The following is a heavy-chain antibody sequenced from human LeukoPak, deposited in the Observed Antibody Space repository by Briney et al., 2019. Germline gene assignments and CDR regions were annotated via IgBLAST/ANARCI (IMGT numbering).Heavy chain of an antibody. J-gene: IGHJ4*02. V-gene: IGHV3-33*03. Sequence: GGSLRLSCAASGFTFSSYGMHWVRKAPGKGLEWVAVISSEGSEQLYADSVKGRFTISRDNSKNTVNLQMNSLRPDDTAVYYCAKDKGREGDYWGQGTLVAVSS. CDR3: AKDKGREGDY. CDR2: ISSEGSEQ. CDR1: GFTFSSYG.